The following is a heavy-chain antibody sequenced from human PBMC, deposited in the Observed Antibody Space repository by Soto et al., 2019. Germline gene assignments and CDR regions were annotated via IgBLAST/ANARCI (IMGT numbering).Heavy chain of an antibody. J-gene: IGHJ1*01. CDR3: ASGGAGSGPFTWELPEH. Sequence: QMQLVQSGAEVKKTESTVTVSCKALGNTFTYRYLHWVRQAPGQALEWMGWITPFNGEVHYAQKFQERVTITRDRSINTAYMRMSSLRSEDTAMYFCASGGAGSGPFTWELPEHWGQGTLVTVSS. V-gene: IGHV1-45*02. D-gene: IGHD1-26*01. CDR2: ITPFNGEV. CDR1: GNTFTYRY.